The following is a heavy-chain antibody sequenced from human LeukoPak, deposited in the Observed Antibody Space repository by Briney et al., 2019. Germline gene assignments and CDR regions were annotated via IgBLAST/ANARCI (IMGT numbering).Heavy chain of an antibody. V-gene: IGHV3-23*01. CDR3: AKDMTAYYYGSGTY. Sequence: PGGSLRLCCAASGFTFTGYAMTWVRQAPGKGLEWVSAISGSGGSTYYADSVKGRFTISRDISKNTLYLQMNSLRAEDTAVYFCAKDMTAYYYGSGTYWGQGTLVTVSS. D-gene: IGHD3-10*01. CDR1: GFTFTGYA. CDR2: ISGSGGST. J-gene: IGHJ4*02.